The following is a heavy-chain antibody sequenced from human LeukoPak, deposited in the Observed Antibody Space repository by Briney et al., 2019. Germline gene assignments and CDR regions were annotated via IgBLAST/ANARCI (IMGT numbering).Heavy chain of an antibody. Sequence: SETLSLTCSVSGDSITSSGYYWGWIRQPPGKGLEWIGSIYYSGSTYYNPSLKSRVTISVDTSKNQFSLKLSSVTAADTAVYYCARSVRYYYYMDVWGKGTTVTVSS. CDR2: IYYSGST. CDR1: GDSITSSGYY. V-gene: IGHV4-39*07. J-gene: IGHJ6*03. CDR3: ARSVRYYYYMDV.